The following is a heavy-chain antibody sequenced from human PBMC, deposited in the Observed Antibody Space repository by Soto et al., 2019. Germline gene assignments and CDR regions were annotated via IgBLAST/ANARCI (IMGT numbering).Heavy chain of an antibody. Sequence: SETLSLTCPVSGGSISSSGYYWGWIRQPPGKGLEWIGSIYYSGSTYYNPSLKSRVTISVDTSKNQFSLKLSSVTAADTAVYYCASKVPESYYGSGSYNYFDYWGQGTLVTVSS. J-gene: IGHJ4*02. V-gene: IGHV4-39*01. CDR2: IYYSGST. CDR3: ASKVPESYYGSGSYNYFDY. CDR1: GGSISSSGYY. D-gene: IGHD3-10*01.